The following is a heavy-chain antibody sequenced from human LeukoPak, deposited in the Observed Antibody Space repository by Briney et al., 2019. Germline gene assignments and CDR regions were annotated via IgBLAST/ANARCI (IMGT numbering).Heavy chain of an antibody. CDR3: ATDSTGDKNFDY. CDR2: FDPEDGET. D-gene: IGHD2-21*02. V-gene: IGHV1-24*01. Sequence: ASVKVSCKVSGYTLTELSMHWVRQAPGKGLEWMGGFDPEDGETIYAQKFQGRVTMTEDTSTDTAYMELSSLRSEDTAVYYCATDSTGDKNFDYWGQGTLVTVSS. CDR1: GYTLTELS. J-gene: IGHJ4*02.